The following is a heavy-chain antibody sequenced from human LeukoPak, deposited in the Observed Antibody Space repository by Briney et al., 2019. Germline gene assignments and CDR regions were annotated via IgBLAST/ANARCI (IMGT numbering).Heavy chain of an antibody. Sequence: GGSLRLSCAASGFTFSSYWMSWVRQAPGEGLEWVSYISSSGSTIYYADSVKGRFTISRDNAKNSLYLQMNSLRAEDTAVYYCARGPTMKMDVWGKGTTVTVSS. D-gene: IGHD3-22*01. CDR1: GFTFSSYW. CDR2: ISSSGSTI. CDR3: ARGPTMKMDV. J-gene: IGHJ6*04. V-gene: IGHV3-48*04.